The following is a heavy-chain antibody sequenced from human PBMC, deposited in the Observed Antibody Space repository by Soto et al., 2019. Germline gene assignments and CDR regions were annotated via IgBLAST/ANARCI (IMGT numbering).Heavy chain of an antibody. V-gene: IGHV1-69*12. CDR2: IIPIFGTA. Sequence: QVQLVQSGAEVKKPGSSVKVSCKASGGTFSSYAISWVRQAPGQGLEWMGGIIPIFGTANYAQKFQGRVPNTADESTSTAYVELSSLRSEDTAVYYCARDGVGYYDSSDPFDYWGQGTLVTVSS. J-gene: IGHJ4*02. CDR3: ARDGVGYYDSSDPFDY. CDR1: GGTFSSYA. D-gene: IGHD3-22*01.